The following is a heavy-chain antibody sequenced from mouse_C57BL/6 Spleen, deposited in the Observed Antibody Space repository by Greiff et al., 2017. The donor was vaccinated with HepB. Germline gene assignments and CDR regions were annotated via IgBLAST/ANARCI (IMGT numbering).Heavy chain of an antibody. J-gene: IGHJ3*01. D-gene: IGHD6-1*01. CDR2: IDPSDSYT. V-gene: IGHV1-59*01. CDR1: GYTFTSYW. CDR3: ARRGASTGFAY. Sequence: VQLQPGAELVRPGTSVKLSCKASGYTFTSYWMHWVKQRPGQGLEWIGVIDPSDSYTNYNQKFKGKATLTVDTSSSTAYMQLSSLTSEDSAVYYCARRGASTGFAYWGQGTLVTVSA.